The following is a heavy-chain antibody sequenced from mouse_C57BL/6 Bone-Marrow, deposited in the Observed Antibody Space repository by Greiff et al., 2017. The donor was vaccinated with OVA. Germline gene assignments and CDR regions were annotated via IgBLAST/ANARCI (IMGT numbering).Heavy chain of an antibody. J-gene: IGHJ4*01. Sequence: VQLQQSGPELVKPGASVKISCKASGYAFSSSWMNWVKQRPGKGLEWIGRIYPGDGDTNYNGKFKGKATLTADKSSSTAYMQLSSLTSEDSAVYFCARSQLRLRPYAMDYWGQGTSVTVSS. CDR3: ARSQLRLRPYAMDY. V-gene: IGHV1-82*01. CDR2: IYPGDGDT. D-gene: IGHD3-2*02. CDR1: GYAFSSSW.